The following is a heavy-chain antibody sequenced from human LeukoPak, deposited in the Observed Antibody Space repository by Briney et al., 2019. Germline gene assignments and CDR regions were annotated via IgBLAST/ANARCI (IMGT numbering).Heavy chain of an antibody. CDR2: IHYTGST. Sequence: SETLSLTCTVSGDSVSSGNYYWSWIRQPPGKGLEWIGYIHYTGSTNYNPSLKSRVTISVDTSKNQFSLKLSSVTAADTAVYYCARDWFGGYYYYGMDVWGQGTTVTVSS. J-gene: IGHJ6*02. CDR3: ARDWFGGYYYYGMDV. V-gene: IGHV4-61*01. CDR1: GDSVSSGNYY. D-gene: IGHD2-15*01.